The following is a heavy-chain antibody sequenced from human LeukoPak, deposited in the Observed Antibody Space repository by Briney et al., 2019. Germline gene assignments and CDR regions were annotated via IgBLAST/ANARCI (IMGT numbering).Heavy chain of an antibody. D-gene: IGHD2-2*01. CDR3: ARVVVPAAMRHYMDV. CDR2: TNHSGST. V-gene: IGHV4-39*07. CDR1: GGSISSSNYY. Sequence: SETLSLTCIVSGGSISSSNYYWGWIRQPPGKGLEWIGETNHSGSTNYNPSLKSRVTISVDTSKNQFSLKLSSVTAADTAVYYCARVVVPAAMRHYMDVWGKGTTVTVSS. J-gene: IGHJ6*03.